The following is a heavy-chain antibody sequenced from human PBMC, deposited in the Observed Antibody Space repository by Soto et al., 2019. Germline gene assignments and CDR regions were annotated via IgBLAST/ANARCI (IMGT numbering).Heavy chain of an antibody. J-gene: IGHJ6*02. CDR1: RFSFGSYG. CDR2: ISNDGTNK. D-gene: IGHD1-1*01. CDR3: AKNNDPRAYFYYAMDV. Sequence: GSLRLSCAASRFSFGSYGIHWVRQAPGKGLEWVAVISNDGTNKYYADSVKGRFTISRDNSKKTLYLQMNSLRTEDTAVYYCAKNNDPRAYFYYAMDVWGQGTTVTVSS. V-gene: IGHV3-30*18.